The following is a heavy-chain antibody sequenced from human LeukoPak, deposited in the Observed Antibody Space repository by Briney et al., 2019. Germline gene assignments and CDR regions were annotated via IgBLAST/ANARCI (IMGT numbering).Heavy chain of an antibody. D-gene: IGHD2-2*01. CDR3: AREDIVVVPAAIYNNWFDP. CDR1: GGSFSGYY. J-gene: IGHJ5*02. CDR2: INHSGST. Sequence: SETLSLTCAVYGGSFSGYYWSWIRQPPGKGLEWIGEINHSGSTNYNPSLKSRVTISVDTSKNQFSLKLSSVTAADTAVCYCAREDIVVVPAAIYNNWFDPWGQGTLVTVSS. V-gene: IGHV4-34*01.